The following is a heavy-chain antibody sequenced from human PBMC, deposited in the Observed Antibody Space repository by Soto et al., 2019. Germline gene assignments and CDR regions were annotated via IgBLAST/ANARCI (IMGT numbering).Heavy chain of an antibody. J-gene: IGHJ4*02. CDR1: GGSITGVNYY. Sequence: PSETLSLACTVSGGSITGVNYYWSWIRQQTGKGMEWIGYIYYGASTYYNPSLNSRVTISIDTSKNQFSLKVNSVTAADTAVYYCARRLGSAGSFQXWCQGTLVPVSX. CDR3: ARRLGSAGSFQX. D-gene: IGHD7-27*01. CDR2: IYYGAST. V-gene: IGHV4-31*03.